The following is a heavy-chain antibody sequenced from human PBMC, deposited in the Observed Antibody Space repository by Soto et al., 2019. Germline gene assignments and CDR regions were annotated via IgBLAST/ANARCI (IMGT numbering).Heavy chain of an antibody. J-gene: IGHJ5*02. D-gene: IGHD2-8*02. CDR1: GGTFSSYV. CDR2: IIPDSGTA. V-gene: IGHV1-69*01. CDR3: PTVDRSVALVVWFDP. Sequence: QVHLEQSGAEVKKPGSSVKVSCKFSGGTFSSYVIIWVRPAPGQGLEWMGVIIPDSGTANYAQKFHGRVTIYADAATNTAHMELSSVRFDDTAVYYCPTVDRSVALVVWFDPLGQGTLVTVSS.